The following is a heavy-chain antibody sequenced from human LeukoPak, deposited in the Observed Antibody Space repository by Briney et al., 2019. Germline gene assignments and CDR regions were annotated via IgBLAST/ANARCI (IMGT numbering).Heavy chain of an antibody. CDR1: GFTFSSYD. Sequence: PGGSLRLSCAASGFTFSSYDINWVRQAPGKGLEWVSYISSSGSTIYYADSVKGRFTISRDNAKSSLYLQMNSLRAEDTAVYYCARVGDYYYGMDVWGQGTTVTVSS. V-gene: IGHV3-48*03. D-gene: IGHD1-26*01. CDR2: ISSSGSTI. J-gene: IGHJ6*02. CDR3: ARVGDYYYGMDV.